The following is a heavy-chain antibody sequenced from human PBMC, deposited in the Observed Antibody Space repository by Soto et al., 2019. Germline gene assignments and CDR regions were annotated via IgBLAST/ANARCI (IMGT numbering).Heavy chain of an antibody. Sequence: SETLSLTCTVSGGSISSYYWSWIRQPPGKGLEWIGYIYYSGSTNYNPSLKSRVTISVDTSKNQFSLKLSSVTAADTAVYYCARVAAWYYGMDVWGQGTTVTVS. CDR3: ARVAAWYYGMDV. D-gene: IGHD6-25*01. J-gene: IGHJ6*02. V-gene: IGHV4-59*01. CDR2: IYYSGST. CDR1: GGSISSYY.